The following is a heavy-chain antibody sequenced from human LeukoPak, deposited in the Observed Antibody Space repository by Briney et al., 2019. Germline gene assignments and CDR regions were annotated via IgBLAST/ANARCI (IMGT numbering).Heavy chain of an antibody. CDR1: GFTFSNYG. CDR3: GKDLDISNHYSYNWFDP. D-gene: IGHD5-12*01. V-gene: IGHV3-33*06. Sequence: GGSLRLSCAASGFTFSNYGMHWVRQAPGKGLEWVAIIWYDGSNKYYADSVKGRFTISRDNSKNMLYLQMNSLRAEDTAVYYCGKDLDISNHYSYNWFDPWGQEVLVTVSS. J-gene: IGHJ5*02. CDR2: IWYDGSNK.